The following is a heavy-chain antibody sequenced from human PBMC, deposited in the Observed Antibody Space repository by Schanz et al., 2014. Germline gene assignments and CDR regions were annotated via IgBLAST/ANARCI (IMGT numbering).Heavy chain of an antibody. CDR3: ARAGQDFEYSSLSPIWYFDL. V-gene: IGHV1-69*04. J-gene: IGHJ2*01. D-gene: IGHD6-6*01. CDR1: GDTLSSYG. CDR2: IIPNLGSA. Sequence: QVQLVQSGAEVKKPGSSVTVSCKASGDTLSSYGISWVRQAPGQGLEWMGRIIPNLGSANYAQKFQGRVTITADKSTSTVYMELSSLRSEDTAIYYCARAGQDFEYSSLSPIWYFDLWGRGTLVTVSS.